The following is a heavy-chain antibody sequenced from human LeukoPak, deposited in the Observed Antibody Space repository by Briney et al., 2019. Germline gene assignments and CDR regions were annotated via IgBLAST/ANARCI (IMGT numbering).Heavy chain of an antibody. J-gene: IGHJ5*02. CDR3: ARTIVGASNWFDP. V-gene: IGHV1-18*01. D-gene: IGHD1-26*01. Sequence: ASVKVSCKASGYAFTSYGISWVRQAPGQGLEWMGWISAYNGNTNYAQKLQGRVTMTTDTSTSTAYMELRSLRSDNTAVYYCARTIVGASNWFDPWGQGTLVTVSS. CDR1: GYAFTSYG. CDR2: ISAYNGNT.